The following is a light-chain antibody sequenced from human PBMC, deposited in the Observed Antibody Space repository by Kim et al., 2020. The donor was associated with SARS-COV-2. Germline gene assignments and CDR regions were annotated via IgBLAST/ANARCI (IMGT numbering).Light chain of an antibody. CDR2: SNN. CDR1: SSNIGSNN. V-gene: IGLV1-44*01. CDR3: AVWDDSLKQGV. J-gene: IGLJ3*02. Sequence: QSVLTQPPSASGTPGQRVTISCSGSSSNIGSNNVVWYQQFPGAAPNVLIHSNNQRPSGIPDRFSGSRSGTSASLAISGLQYGDEADYYCAVWDDSLKQGVFGGGTQLTVL.